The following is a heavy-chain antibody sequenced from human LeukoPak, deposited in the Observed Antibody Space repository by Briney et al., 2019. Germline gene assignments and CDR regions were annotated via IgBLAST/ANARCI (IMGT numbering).Heavy chain of an antibody. CDR3: ARDYYDSSGYYYEDAFDI. V-gene: IGHV4-59*01. J-gene: IGHJ3*02. CDR1: GGSISSYY. D-gene: IGHD3-22*01. Sequence: SDTLSLTCTVSGGSISSYYWSWIRQPPGKGLEWIGYMYYSGSTNYNPALKSRVTISVDTSKNQFSLKMSSVTAADTAVYYCARDYYDSSGYYYEDAFDIWGQGTMVTVSS. CDR2: MYYSGST.